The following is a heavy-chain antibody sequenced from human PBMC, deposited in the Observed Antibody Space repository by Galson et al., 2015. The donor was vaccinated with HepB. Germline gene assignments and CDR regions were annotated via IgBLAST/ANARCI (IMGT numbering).Heavy chain of an antibody. CDR2: ISYDGSNK. CDR3: AKDGGGNLGN. V-gene: IGHV3-30*18. CDR1: GFTYSSYG. J-gene: IGHJ4*02. Sequence: SLRLSCAASGFTYSSYGMHWVRQAPGKGLEWVAVISYDGSNKYYADSVKGRFTISRDNSKNTLYLQMNSLRAEDTAVYYCAKDGGGNLGNWGQGTLVTVSS. D-gene: IGHD2/OR15-2a*01.